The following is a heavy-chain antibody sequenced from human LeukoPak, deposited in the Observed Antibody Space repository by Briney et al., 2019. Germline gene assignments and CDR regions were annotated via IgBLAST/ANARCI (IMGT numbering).Heavy chain of an antibody. CDR1: GVTFSNYS. V-gene: IGHV3-21*01. CDR3: AKSTRAVMAMMDV. Sequence: GGSLRLSCAASGVTFSNYSMNWVRQAPGKGLEWVSSISTRSTYIYYADSVKGRFTISRDNAKNSLFLQMNSLRAEDTAVYFCAKSTRAVMAMMDVWGKGTTVTVSS. CDR2: ISTRSTYI. D-gene: IGHD3-16*01. J-gene: IGHJ6*04.